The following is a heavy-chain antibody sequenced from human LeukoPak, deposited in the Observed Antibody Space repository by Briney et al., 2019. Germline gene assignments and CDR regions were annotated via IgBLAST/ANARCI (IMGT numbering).Heavy chain of an antibody. J-gene: IGHJ5*02. CDR3: AREPIGTIFGVSDWFDP. Sequence: GGSLRLSCAASGFAFSSYWMSWVRQAPGKGLEWVANIKQDGSEKNYVGSVKGRFTISRDNVENSLYLQMNRLRVEDTAVYYCAREPIGTIFGVSDWFDPWGQGTLVTVSS. CDR1: GFAFSSYW. V-gene: IGHV3-7*01. CDR2: IKQDGSEK. D-gene: IGHD3-3*01.